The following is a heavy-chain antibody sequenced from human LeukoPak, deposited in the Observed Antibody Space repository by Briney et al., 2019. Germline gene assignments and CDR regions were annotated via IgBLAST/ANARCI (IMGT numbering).Heavy chain of an antibody. CDR3: AKVWIRWHPGDY. CDR1: GGSFSGYY. Sequence: SSETLSLTCAVYGGSFSGYYWSWVRQAPGKGLEWVSAISGSGGSTYYADSVKGRFTISRGNSKNTLYLQMNSLRAEDTAVYYCAKVWIRWHPGDYWGQGTLVTVSS. V-gene: IGHV3-23*01. D-gene: IGHD2-15*01. J-gene: IGHJ4*02. CDR2: ISGSGGST.